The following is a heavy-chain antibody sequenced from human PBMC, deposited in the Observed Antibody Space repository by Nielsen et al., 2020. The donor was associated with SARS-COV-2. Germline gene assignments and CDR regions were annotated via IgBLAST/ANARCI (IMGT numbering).Heavy chain of an antibody. D-gene: IGHD2-2*01. V-gene: IGHV1-18*04. CDR2: ISAYNGNT. CDR3: ARSRGCSATSCFFDY. J-gene: IGHJ4*02. Sequence: ASVKVSCKASGYTFTSYGISWVRQAPGQGLEWMGWISAYNGNTNYAQKLQGRVTITRDTSASTAYMELSGLSSEDTAVYYCARSRGCSATSCFFDYWGQGALVTVSS. CDR1: GYTFTSYG.